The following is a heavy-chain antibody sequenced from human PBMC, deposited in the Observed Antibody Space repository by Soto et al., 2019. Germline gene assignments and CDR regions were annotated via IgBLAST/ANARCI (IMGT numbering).Heavy chain of an antibody. CDR3: ARELRYYYGSGSPENWFDP. J-gene: IGHJ5*02. CDR1: GGSISSGGYY. D-gene: IGHD3-10*01. V-gene: IGHV4-31*03. CDR2: IYYSGST. Sequence: QVQLQESGPGLVKPSQTLSLTCTVSGGSISSGGYYWSWIRQHPGKGLEWIGYIYYSGSTYYNPSLNGRFTISVDTSKNQFSFKLSSVTAADTAVYYCARELRYYYGSGSPENWFDPWGQGTLVTVSS.